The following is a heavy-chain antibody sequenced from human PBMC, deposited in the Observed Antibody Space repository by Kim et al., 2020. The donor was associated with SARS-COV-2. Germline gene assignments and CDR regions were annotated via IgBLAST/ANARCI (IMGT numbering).Heavy chain of an antibody. Sequence: GGSLRLSCAASGFTFDDYAMHWVRQAPGKGLEWVSGISWNSGSIGYADSVKGRFTISRDNAKNSLYLQMNSLRAEDTALYYCAKDISSYYDILTGSYDAFDIWGQGRMVTVSS. CDR2: ISWNSGSI. V-gene: IGHV3-9*01. D-gene: IGHD3-9*01. CDR1: GFTFDDYA. CDR3: AKDISSYYDILTGSYDAFDI. J-gene: IGHJ3*02.